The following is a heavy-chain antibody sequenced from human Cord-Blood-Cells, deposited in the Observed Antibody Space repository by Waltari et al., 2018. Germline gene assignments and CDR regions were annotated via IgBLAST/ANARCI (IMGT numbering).Heavy chain of an antibody. D-gene: IGHD6-13*01. J-gene: IGHJ4*02. Sequence: QVQLVQSGAEVKKPGASVKVSCKVSGYTLPALSMNWVRQAPGKGLEWMGSFDPEDGETIYAQKFQGRVTMTEDTSTDTAYMELSSLRSEDTAVYYCATVFYSSSWYFAYWGQGTLVTVSS. V-gene: IGHV1-24*01. CDR2: FDPEDGET. CDR3: ATVFYSSSWYFAY. CDR1: GYTLPALS.